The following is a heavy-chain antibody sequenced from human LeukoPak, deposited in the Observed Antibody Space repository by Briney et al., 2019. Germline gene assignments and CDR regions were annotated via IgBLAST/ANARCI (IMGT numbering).Heavy chain of an antibody. J-gene: IGHJ3*02. CDR2: INHSGST. D-gene: IGHD3-22*01. CDR3: ARYVRERSDSKDAFDI. V-gene: IGHV4-34*01. Sequence: SETLSLTCAVYGGSFSGYYWSWIRQPPGKGLEWIGEINHSGSTNYNPSLKSRVTISVDTSKNQFSLKLSSVTAADTAVYYCARYVRERSDSKDAFDIWGQGTMVTVSS. CDR1: GGSFSGYY.